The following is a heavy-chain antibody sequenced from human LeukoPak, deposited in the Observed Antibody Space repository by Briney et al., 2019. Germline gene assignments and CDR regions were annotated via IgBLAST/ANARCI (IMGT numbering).Heavy chain of an antibody. V-gene: IGHV4-39*01. Sequence: SETLSLTCTVSGGSISSSSYYWGWIRQPPGKGLEWIGNMYYSGSTYYNPSLKSRVTIFVDTSKNQFSLKLSSVTAADTAMYYCARMSRVDMAFDCWGQGTLVTVSS. CDR3: ARMSRVDMAFDC. D-gene: IGHD5-12*01. J-gene: IGHJ4*02. CDR1: GGSISSSSYY. CDR2: MYYSGST.